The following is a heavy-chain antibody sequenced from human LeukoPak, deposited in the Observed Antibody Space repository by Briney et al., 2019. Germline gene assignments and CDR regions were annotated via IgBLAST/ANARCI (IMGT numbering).Heavy chain of an antibody. J-gene: IGHJ6*02. CDR1: GASPNSYY. V-gene: IGHV4-59*08. CDR2: AYYSGST. D-gene: IGHD2-15*01. CDR3: ARHPGGVVGGSYYYGMDF. Sequence: PETLSPTCTVSGASPNSYYCSWIRHPPRNGLEWIGYAYYSGSTNYNPSLKSRVTISIDTSKKQFSLKLTSVTAADTAVYYCARHPGGVVGGSYYYGMDFWGQGTTVTVSS.